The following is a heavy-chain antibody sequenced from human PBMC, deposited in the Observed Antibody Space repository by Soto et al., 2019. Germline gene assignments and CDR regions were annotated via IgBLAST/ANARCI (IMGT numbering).Heavy chain of an antibody. CDR1: GFTFSSYG. Sequence: QVQLVESGGGVVQPGRSLRLSCAASGFTFSSYGMHWVRQAPGKGLEWVAVISCDGSNKYYADSVKGRFTISRDNSKNTLYLQMNSLRAEDTAVYYCAKDRYRSGYYGMDVWGQGTTVTVSS. CDR2: ISCDGSNK. D-gene: IGHD3-16*02. V-gene: IGHV3-30*18. J-gene: IGHJ6*02. CDR3: AKDRYRSGYYGMDV.